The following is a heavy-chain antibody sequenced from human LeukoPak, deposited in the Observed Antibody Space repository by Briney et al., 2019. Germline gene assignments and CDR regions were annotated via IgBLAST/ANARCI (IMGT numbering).Heavy chain of an antibody. V-gene: IGHV3-23*01. Sequence: GGSLRLSCAASGFTFSSYAMSWVRQAPGKGLEWVSAISGSGGSTYYADSVKGRFTISRDNSKNTLYLQMNSLRAEDTAVYYCAKERERDSPAVYYYYGMDVWGQGTTVTVSS. J-gene: IGHJ6*02. CDR2: ISGSGGST. CDR1: GFTFSSYA. D-gene: IGHD2-2*01. CDR3: AKERERDSPAVYYYYGMDV.